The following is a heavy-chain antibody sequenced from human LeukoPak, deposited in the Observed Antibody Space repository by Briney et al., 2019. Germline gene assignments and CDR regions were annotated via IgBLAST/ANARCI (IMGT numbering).Heavy chain of an antibody. V-gene: IGHV4-31*03. J-gene: IGHJ4*02. Sequence: NPSETLSLTCTVSGGSISSGGYYWSWIRQHPGKCLEWIGYIYYSGSTYYNPSLKSRVSISVDTSKNQFSLKLSSVTAADTAVYYCARDRSGYGDFDYWGQGTLVTVSS. CDR3: ARDRSGYGDFDY. CDR2: IYYSGST. D-gene: IGHD3-3*01. CDR1: GGSISSGGYY.